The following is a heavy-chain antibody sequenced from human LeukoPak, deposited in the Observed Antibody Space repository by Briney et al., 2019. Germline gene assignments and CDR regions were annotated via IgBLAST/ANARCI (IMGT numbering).Heavy chain of an antibody. CDR3: AREGAGAHYFDY. CDR2: IYYSGST. J-gene: IGHJ4*02. Sequence: SETLSLTCTVSGGSISSYYWSWIRQPPGKGLEWIGYIYYSGSTNYNPSLKSRVTISVDTSKNQFSLKLSSVTAADTAVYYCAREGAGAHYFDYWGQGTLVTVSP. CDR1: GGSISSYY. V-gene: IGHV4-59*01. D-gene: IGHD1-26*01.